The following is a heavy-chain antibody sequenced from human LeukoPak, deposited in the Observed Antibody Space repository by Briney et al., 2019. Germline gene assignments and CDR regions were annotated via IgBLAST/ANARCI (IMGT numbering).Heavy chain of an antibody. Sequence: SETLSLTCTVSGGSISSSSYYWGWIRQPPGKGMEWIGSIYYSGSTYYNPSLKSRVTISVDTSKNQFSLKLSSVTAADTAVYYCARIRYLLYYYYMDVWGKGTTVTVSS. CDR3: ARIRYLLYYYYMDV. J-gene: IGHJ6*03. CDR1: GGSISSSSYY. D-gene: IGHD3-10*01. CDR2: IYYSGST. V-gene: IGHV4-39*07.